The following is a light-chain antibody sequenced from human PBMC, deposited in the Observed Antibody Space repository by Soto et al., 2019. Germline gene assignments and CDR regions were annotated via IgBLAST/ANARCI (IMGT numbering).Light chain of an antibody. CDR1: SSDVGGYNY. J-gene: IGLJ1*01. V-gene: IGLV2-14*01. Sequence: QSALNQPASVSGSPGQSITLSCTGTSSDVGGYNYVSRYHQQPGKAPKLMISDVSNRPSGVSNRFSGSKSGYTASLTISGLQAEDEADNYCISYTSRSSYGFGRGAKVTVL. CDR2: DVS. CDR3: ISYTSRSSYG.